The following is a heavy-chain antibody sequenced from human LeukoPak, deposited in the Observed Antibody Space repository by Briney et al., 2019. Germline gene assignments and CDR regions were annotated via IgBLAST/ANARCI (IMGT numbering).Heavy chain of an antibody. CDR3: ATWEIAVAGTFDY. CDR1: GGSISSSY. Sequence: PSETLSLTCTVSGGSISSSYWSWIRQPPGKGLEWMGYIYYSGSTKNNPSFKSRVAIPEHTSQNQSSLKRSSVTAADRAAYCCATWEIAVAGTFDYWGQGALVTVS. J-gene: IGHJ4*02. CDR2: IYYSGST. D-gene: IGHD6-19*01. V-gene: IGHV4-59*08.